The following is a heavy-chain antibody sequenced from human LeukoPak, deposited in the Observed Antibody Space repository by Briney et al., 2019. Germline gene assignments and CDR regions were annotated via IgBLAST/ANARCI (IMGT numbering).Heavy chain of an antibody. CDR2: IKQDGSEK. J-gene: IGHJ4*02. CDR1: GFTFSSYW. Sequence: GGSLRLSCAASGFTFSSYWMSWVRQAPGKGLEWVANIKQDGSEKYYVDSVKGRFTISRANAKNSLYLQMNSLSAEDTAVYYCARDPRPMYSSSDFDYWGQGTLVTVSS. CDR3: ARDPRPMYSSSDFDY. V-gene: IGHV3-7*01. D-gene: IGHD6-6*01.